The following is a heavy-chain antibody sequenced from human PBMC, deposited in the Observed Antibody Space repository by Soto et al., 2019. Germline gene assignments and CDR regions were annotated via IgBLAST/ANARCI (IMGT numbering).Heavy chain of an antibody. CDR3: ARDLGYYDSSGYFDY. J-gene: IGHJ4*02. CDR2: ISSSDSII. CDR1: GFTFSDYY. Sequence: GGSLRLSCAASGFTFSDYYMSWIRQAPGKGLEWVSYISSSDSIIYYADSVKGRFAISRDNAKNSLYLQMNSLRAEDTAVYYCARDLGYYDSSGYFDYRGQGTLVTVSS. V-gene: IGHV3-11*01. D-gene: IGHD3-22*01.